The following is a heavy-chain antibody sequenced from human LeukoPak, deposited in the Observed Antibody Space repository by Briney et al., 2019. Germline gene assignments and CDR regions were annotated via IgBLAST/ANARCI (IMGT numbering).Heavy chain of an antibody. CDR2: ISYDGSDK. Sequence: GGSLRLSCSASGFTFTTYSLHWVRQAPGKGLEWVAVISYDGSDKYYADSVKGRFTVSRDNSKDMLYLQMNSLRTEDTAIYFCAKDAAKELDSWGQGTLVTVSS. V-gene: IGHV3-30*04. CDR3: AKDAAKELDS. J-gene: IGHJ4*02. CDR1: GFTFTTYS.